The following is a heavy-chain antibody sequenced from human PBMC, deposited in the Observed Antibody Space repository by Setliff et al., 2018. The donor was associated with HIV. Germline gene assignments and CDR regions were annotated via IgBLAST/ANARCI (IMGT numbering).Heavy chain of an antibody. Sequence: LSLPFPFSFFSLRSGSYYWSWIRQPAGKGLEWIGHIYTSGSTNYNPSLKSRVTISVDTSKDQFSLKLSSVTAADTAVYYCAREVASIAARPGSSLYYLDYWGQGTLVTVSS. CDR1: FFSLRSGSYY. J-gene: IGHJ4*02. D-gene: IGHD6-6*01. CDR3: AREVASIAARPGSSLYYLDY. V-gene: IGHV4-61*09. CDR2: IYTSGST.